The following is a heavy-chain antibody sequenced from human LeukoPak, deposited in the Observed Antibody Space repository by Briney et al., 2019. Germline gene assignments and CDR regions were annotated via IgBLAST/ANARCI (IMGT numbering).Heavy chain of an antibody. CDR1: GFTFSNFG. CDR3: AREYGSSSGRRAFDI. CDR2: ITSDGSTT. V-gene: IGHV3-74*01. J-gene: IGHJ3*02. D-gene: IGHD6-6*01. Sequence: GGSLRLSCAASGFTFSNFGMHWVRQAPGKGLVWVSRITSDGSTTNYADSVKGRFTISRDNAKNTLYLQMNSLRAEDTAVYYCAREYGSSSGRRAFDIWGQGTMVTVSS.